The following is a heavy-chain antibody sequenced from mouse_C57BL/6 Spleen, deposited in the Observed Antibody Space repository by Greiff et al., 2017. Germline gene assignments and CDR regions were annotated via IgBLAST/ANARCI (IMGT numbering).Heavy chain of an antibody. J-gene: IGHJ1*03. CDR2: ISYDGSN. CDR1: GYSITSGYY. D-gene: IGHD2-2*01. V-gene: IGHV3-6*01. CDR3: AGRYGYGWYFDV. Sequence: EVHLVESGPGLVKPSQSLSLTCSVTGYSITSGYYWNWIRQFPGNKLEWMGYISYDGSNNYNPSLKNRISITRDTSKNQFFLKLNSVTTEDTATYYCAGRYGYGWYFDVWGTGTTVTVSS.